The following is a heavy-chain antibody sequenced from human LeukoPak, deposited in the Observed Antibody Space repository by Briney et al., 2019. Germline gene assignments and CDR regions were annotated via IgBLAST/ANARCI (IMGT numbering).Heavy chain of an antibody. CDR1: GGSISSYY. CDR3: ARGMYSSGWYGDPAFDF. J-gene: IGHJ4*02. V-gene: IGHV4-59*08. D-gene: IGHD6-19*01. Sequence: PSETLSLTCTVSGGSISSYYWSWIRQPPGKGLEWIGYINYSGSTIYNPSLKSRVTISVDTSKNQYTLKLSSVTAADTAVYYCARGMYSSGWYGDPAFDFWGQGTLVTVSS. CDR2: INYSGST.